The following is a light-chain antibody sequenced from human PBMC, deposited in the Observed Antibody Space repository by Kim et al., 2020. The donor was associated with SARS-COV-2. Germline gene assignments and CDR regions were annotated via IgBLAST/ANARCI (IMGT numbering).Light chain of an antibody. CDR3: GSYTSSSTLL. V-gene: IGLV2-14*04. CDR1: SSDIGGYHY. CDR2: DVN. J-gene: IGLJ3*02. Sequence: GQAITISGTGTSSDIGGYHYVSWDQQHPGKAPRLMICDVNKRPSGVSNRFSGSKSGNTASLTISGLQTEDEADYYCGSYTSSSTLLFGGGTQLTVL.